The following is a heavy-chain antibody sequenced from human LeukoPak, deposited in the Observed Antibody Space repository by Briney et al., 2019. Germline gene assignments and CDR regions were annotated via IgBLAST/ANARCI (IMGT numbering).Heavy chain of an antibody. V-gene: IGHV1-18*01. CDR1: GYTFTSYG. Sequence: ASVKVSCKASGYTFTSYGISWVRQAPGQGLEWMGWISAYNGNANYAQKLQGRVTMTTGTSTSTAYMELRSLRSDDTAVYYCAKSRGDCSSTSCSFDYWGQGTLVTVSS. D-gene: IGHD2-2*01. CDR2: ISAYNGNA. CDR3: AKSRGDCSSTSCSFDY. J-gene: IGHJ4*02.